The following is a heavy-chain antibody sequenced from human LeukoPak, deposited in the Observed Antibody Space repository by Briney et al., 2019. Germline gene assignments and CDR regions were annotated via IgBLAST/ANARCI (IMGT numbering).Heavy chain of an antibody. V-gene: IGHV4-59*01. D-gene: IGHD2-15*01. Sequence: SETLSLTCSVSGDSMSNYYWTWIRQPPGKALESIGYISDRGSTYYSPSLKSRATISADTSKNQISLKLTSVTAADTAVYYCARDVCSGGTCYLDYWGRGTLVSVSS. CDR1: GDSMSNYY. J-gene: IGHJ4*02. CDR2: ISDRGST. CDR3: ARDVCSGGTCYLDY.